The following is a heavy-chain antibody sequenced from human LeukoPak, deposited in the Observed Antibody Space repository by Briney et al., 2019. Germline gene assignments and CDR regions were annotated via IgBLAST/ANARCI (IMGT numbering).Heavy chain of an antibody. D-gene: IGHD3-3*01. CDR3: AREGYDFWSGYLDY. CDR1: GFTFSCCA. CDR2: ISYDGSNK. J-gene: IGHJ4*02. Sequence: GGSLRLSCAASGFTFSCCAIHWVRQAPGKGLEWVAVISYDGSNKYYADSVKGRFTISRDNSKNTLYLQMNSLRAEDTAVYYCAREGYDFWSGYLDYWGQGTLVTVSS. V-gene: IGHV3-30-3*01.